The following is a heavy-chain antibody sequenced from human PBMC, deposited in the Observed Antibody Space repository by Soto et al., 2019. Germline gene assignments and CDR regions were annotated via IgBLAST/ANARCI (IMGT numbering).Heavy chain of an antibody. CDR2: VWYDGSKK. V-gene: IGHV3-33*01. CDR1: GFTLRTYS. J-gene: IGHJ6*01. Sequence: SLRLSCAASGFTLRTYSMHWVRQAPGKGLEWVAVVWYDGSKKYYADSVKGRFTVSRDNSKNTLYLQMNSLRAEDTAVYYCARPLEQWQLGFGMDVWGQGSPVTVSS. CDR3: ARPLEQWQLGFGMDV. D-gene: IGHD6-19*01.